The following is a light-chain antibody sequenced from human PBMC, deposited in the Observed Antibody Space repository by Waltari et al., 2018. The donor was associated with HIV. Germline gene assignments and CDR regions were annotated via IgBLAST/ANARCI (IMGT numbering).Light chain of an antibody. V-gene: IGKV4-1*01. CDR3: QQYDSTPLT. Sequence: DIVMTQSPDSLAVSLGERATINCKSSQSILYSSNNRNYLAWYQQKPGQRPKLLIYWASTRESGVPDRFTGNGSGTDFTLTISSLQAEDVAVCYCQQYDSTPLTFGGGTKVEIK. CDR1: QSILYSSNNRNY. J-gene: IGKJ4*01. CDR2: WAS.